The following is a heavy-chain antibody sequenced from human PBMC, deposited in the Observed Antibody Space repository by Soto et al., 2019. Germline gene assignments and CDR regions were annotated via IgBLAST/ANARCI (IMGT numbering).Heavy chain of an antibody. Sequence: SVKVSCKASGGTFSSYSISWVLQAPGQGLEWMGGIIPIFGTANYAQKFQGRVTITADKSTSTAYMELSSLRSEDTAVYYCAAAGTEGDYYYGMDVWGQGTTVTVSS. J-gene: IGHJ6*02. CDR1: GGTFSSYS. D-gene: IGHD6-13*01. V-gene: IGHV1-69*06. CDR3: AAAGTEGDYYYGMDV. CDR2: IIPIFGTA.